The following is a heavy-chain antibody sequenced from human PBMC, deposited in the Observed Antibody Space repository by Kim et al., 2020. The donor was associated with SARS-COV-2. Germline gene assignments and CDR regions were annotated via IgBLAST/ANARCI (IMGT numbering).Heavy chain of an antibody. D-gene: IGHD3-16*01. CDR3: ARDPPYTLGNYYYMDV. CDR1: GFNFGDFG. Sequence: GGSLRLSCAASGFNFGDFGMHWVRQIPGKGLQWVSGIRWNSANIDYADAVKGRFTISRDNAKNSLYLQMNSLRTEDTALYYCARDPPYTLGNYYYMDVWGKGTTVTVSS. J-gene: IGHJ6*03. CDR2: IRWNSANI. V-gene: IGHV3-9*01.